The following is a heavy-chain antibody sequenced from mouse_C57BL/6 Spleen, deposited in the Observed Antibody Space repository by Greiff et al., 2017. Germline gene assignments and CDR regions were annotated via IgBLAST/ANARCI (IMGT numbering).Heavy chain of an antibody. D-gene: IGHD1-1*01. Sequence: QVQLQQPGAELVKPGASVKLSCKASGYTFTSYWMHWVKQRPGQGLEWIGMIHPNSGSTNYNEKFKSKATLTVDKSSSTAYMQLSSLTSEDSAVYYCARRGYYGSEDYGGQGTSVTVSS. CDR3: ARRGYYGSEDY. CDR1: GYTFTSYW. J-gene: IGHJ4*01. CDR2: IHPNSGST. V-gene: IGHV1-64*01.